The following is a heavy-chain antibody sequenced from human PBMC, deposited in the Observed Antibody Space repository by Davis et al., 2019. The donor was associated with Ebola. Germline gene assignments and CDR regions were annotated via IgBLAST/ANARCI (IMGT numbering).Heavy chain of an antibody. Sequence: SETLSLTCTVSGGSISSSSYYWGWIRQPPGKGLEWIGSIYYSGSTYYNPSLKSRVTISVDTSKNQFSLKLSSVTAADTAVYYCASYANYYGSGTRAAFDYWGQGTLVTVSS. V-gene: IGHV4-39*01. D-gene: IGHD3-10*01. CDR1: GGSISSSSYY. CDR2: IYYSGST. CDR3: ASYANYYGSGTRAAFDY. J-gene: IGHJ4*02.